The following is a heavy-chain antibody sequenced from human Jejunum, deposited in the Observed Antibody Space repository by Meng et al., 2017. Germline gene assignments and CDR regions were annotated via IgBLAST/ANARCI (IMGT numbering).Heavy chain of an antibody. J-gene: IGHJ4*02. CDR2: AST. CDR1: GGSVSSAGYQ. V-gene: IGHV4-61*08. Sequence: QVPLQESGPGLVRPSETLSLICSVSGGSVSSAGYQWSWIRQPPGKGLEWIGYASTNYNPSLKSRVTISIDTSKNQFSLKLNSVTAADTAMYYCARLGVAGTSNYFDYWGQGALVTVSS. D-gene: IGHD6-19*01. CDR3: ARLGVAGTSNYFDY.